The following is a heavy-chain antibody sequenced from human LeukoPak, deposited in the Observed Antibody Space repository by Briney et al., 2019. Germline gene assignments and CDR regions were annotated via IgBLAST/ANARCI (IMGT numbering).Heavy chain of an antibody. V-gene: IGHV3-30*02. CDR1: GFTFSNYG. J-gene: IGHJ4*02. Sequence: PGGSLRLSCAASGFTFSNYGMHWVRQAPGKGLEWVTFMRYDESNKYYADSVKGRFTISRDNSKNKLFLQMNSLRVEDTAVYYCAKDLVIAAAIGGKIDYWGQGSLVTVSS. CDR2: MRYDESNK. CDR3: AKDLVIAAAIGGKIDY. D-gene: IGHD6-13*01.